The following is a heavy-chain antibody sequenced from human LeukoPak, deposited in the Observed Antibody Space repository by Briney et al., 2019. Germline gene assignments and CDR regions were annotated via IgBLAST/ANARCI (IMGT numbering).Heavy chain of an antibody. CDR1: GGSISNYY. J-gene: IGHJ6*02. CDR2: ISSSGST. V-gene: IGHV4-4*07. D-gene: IGHD2-15*01. CDR3: ARDRSGGTYGMDV. Sequence: LETLSLTCTVSGGSISNYYWSWIRQPAGKGLEWIGRISSSGSTNYNPSLKSRVTMSVDTSKNQFSLKLSSVTAADTAVYYCARDRSGGTYGMDVWGQGTTVTVSS.